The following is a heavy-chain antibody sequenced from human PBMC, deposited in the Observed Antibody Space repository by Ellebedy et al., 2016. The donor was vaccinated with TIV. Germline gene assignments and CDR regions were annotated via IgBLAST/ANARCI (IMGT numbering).Heavy chain of an antibody. CDR2: IYYSGST. CDR3: ASLHRGGFARGLIIDGPDY. CDR1: GGSITGYY. V-gene: IGHV4-59*08. J-gene: IGHJ4*02. D-gene: IGHD3-10*01. Sequence: MPGGSLRLSCTVSGGSITGYYWSWFRQPQGKGPEWIGYIYYSGSTNSNPSLKSRVPILVDTSKNQFSLKLNSVTAADTAVYYCASLHRGGFARGLIIDGPDYWGQGTLVTVSS.